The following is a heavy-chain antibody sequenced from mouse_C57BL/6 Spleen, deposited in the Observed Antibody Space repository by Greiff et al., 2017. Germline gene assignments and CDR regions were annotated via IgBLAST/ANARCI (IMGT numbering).Heavy chain of an antibody. V-gene: IGHV5-9-1*02. CDR2: ISSGGDYF. CDR3: TIEGNWDAMYY. CDR1: GFTFSSYA. J-gene: IGHJ4*01. D-gene: IGHD4-1*01. Sequence: EVQRVESGAGLVKPGGSLKLSCAASGFTFSSYAMSWVRQTPEKRLEWVAYISSGGDYFYYADTVKGRFTISRDNARNTLYLQMSSLKSEDTAMYYCTIEGNWDAMYYWGQGTSVTVSS.